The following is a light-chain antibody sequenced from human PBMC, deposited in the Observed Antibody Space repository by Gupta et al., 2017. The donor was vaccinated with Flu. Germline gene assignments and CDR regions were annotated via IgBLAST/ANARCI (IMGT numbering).Light chain of an antibody. V-gene: IGKV1-5*03. CDR2: EAS. Sequence: DIQITQSPSTLSASVGDRVTITCRASQSVSGWLAWYQQKPGKAPKVLIYEASNLQSGVPSRFSGSGSGTEFTLTISSLQPDDFATYYCQQESNSPITFGQGTRLDI. CDR3: QQESNSPIT. J-gene: IGKJ5*01. CDR1: QSVSGW.